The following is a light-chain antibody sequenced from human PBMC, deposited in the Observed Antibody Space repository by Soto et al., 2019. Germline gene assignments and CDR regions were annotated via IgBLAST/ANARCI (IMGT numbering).Light chain of an antibody. Sequence: IVWTQSPGTLSLSPGEIATLSFRASQSLTNSFIAWYQQKPGQAPRLLIYDTSSRATGIPDRFSGSGSGTDFTLTISRLEPEDFAVFFCQQYGTSEIIFGQGTRLEIK. CDR2: DTS. CDR1: QSLTNSF. CDR3: QQYGTSEII. J-gene: IGKJ5*01. V-gene: IGKV3-20*01.